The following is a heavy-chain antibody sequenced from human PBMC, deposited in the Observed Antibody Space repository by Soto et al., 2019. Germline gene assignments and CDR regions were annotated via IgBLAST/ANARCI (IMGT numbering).Heavy chain of an antibody. J-gene: IGHJ4*02. CDR2: VYHTGNT. Sequence: SETLSLTCTFSVVSITPYYWTWTRHPPGKGLEWIGYVYHTGNTYYNPSLKSRVTISLDTSKNQVSLRLKSVTAADTAVYYCAREQYNWKLWGQGTLVTVSS. CDR3: AREQYNWKL. V-gene: IGHV4-59*01. D-gene: IGHD1-20*01. CDR1: VVSITPYY.